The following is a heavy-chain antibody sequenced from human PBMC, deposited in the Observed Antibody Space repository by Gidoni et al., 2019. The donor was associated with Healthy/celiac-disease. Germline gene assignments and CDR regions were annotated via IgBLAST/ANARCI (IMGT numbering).Heavy chain of an antibody. CDR3: ARGPETPHRGSSGYWDFDY. CDR2: IYDSGST. D-gene: IGHD3-22*01. J-gene: IGHJ4*02. Sequence: QVHLQESGPVLVKPSQTLSLTCTVSVGSIISGCSYWSWIRQHPGKGLEWLWYIYDSGSTYYNPSLKSRVTISVDTSKNQFSLKLSSVTAADTAVYYCARGPETPHRGSSGYWDFDYWGQGTLVTVSS. V-gene: IGHV4-31*03. CDR1: VGSIISGCSY.